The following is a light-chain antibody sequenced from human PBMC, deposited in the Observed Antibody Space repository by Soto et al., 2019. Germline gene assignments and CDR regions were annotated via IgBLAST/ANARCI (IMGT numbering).Light chain of an antibody. CDR3: QQRSSWPFT. Sequence: EIVLTQSPATLSLSPGNRATLSCRASESVSRYLAWYQQKPGQAPRLLIYDASNRATGIPARFSGSGSGTDFTLTITSLETEDCAVYYCQQRSSWPFTFGGGTKVEIK. V-gene: IGKV3-11*01. CDR1: ESVSRY. J-gene: IGKJ4*01. CDR2: DAS.